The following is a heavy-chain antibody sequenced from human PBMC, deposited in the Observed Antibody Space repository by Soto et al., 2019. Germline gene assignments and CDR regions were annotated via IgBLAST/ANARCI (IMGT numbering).Heavy chain of an antibody. V-gene: IGHV4-59*01. Sequence: XGTLALTCTVSGGSINHYYWSWIRQYPGKGLEWIGYAYYSGRTDYNPSLKSRVTMSVDTSKNQVSLKLNSVTTADTAVYYCARDRSTYGGGGTGEVKENWFDPWGPGTLVTVSS. CDR3: ARDRSTYGGGGTGEVKENWFDP. D-gene: IGHD2-8*01. J-gene: IGHJ5*02. CDR1: GGSINHYY. CDR2: AYYSGRT.